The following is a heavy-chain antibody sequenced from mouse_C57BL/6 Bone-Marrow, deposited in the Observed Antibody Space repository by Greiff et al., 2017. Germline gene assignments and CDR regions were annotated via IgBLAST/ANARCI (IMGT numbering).Heavy chain of an antibody. CDR3: STPGGLDY. V-gene: IGHV14-4*01. CDR2: IDPEDGDT. D-gene: IGHD1-1*02. J-gene: IGHJ2*01. CDR1: GFTIKDDY. Sequence: VQLQQSGAELVRPGASVKLSCTASGFTIKDDYMHWVKQRPEQGLEWIGWIDPEDGDTDYDPKFQGKATITADTSSNTAYLQLSSLTSEDAAVYYWSTPGGLDYWGQGTTLTVSS.